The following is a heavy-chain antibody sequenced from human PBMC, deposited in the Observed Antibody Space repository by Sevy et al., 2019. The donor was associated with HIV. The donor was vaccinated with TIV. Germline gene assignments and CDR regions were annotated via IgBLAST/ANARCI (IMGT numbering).Heavy chain of an antibody. CDR1: GFTFSKYS. V-gene: IGHV3-23*01. CDR3: AREGCTKPHDY. D-gene: IGHD2-8*01. J-gene: IGHJ4*02. CDR2: LSFGCGEI. Sequence: GGSLRPPCAASGFTFSKYSMSWVRQPPGKGLGWVSTLSFGCGEINYADSVKGRFTISRDNSKSSVYLQMNNLRPEDTAVYYCAREGCTKPHDYWGQGTLVTVSS.